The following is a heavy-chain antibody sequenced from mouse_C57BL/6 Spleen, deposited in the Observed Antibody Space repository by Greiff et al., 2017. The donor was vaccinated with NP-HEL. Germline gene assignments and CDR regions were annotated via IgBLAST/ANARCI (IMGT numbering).Heavy chain of an antibody. CDR1: GFTFSDYG. V-gene: IGHV5-17*01. Sequence: EVQRVESGGGLVKPGGSLKLSCAASGFTFSDYGMHWVRQAPEKGLEWVAYISSGSSTIYYADTVKGRFTISRDNAKNTLFLQRTSLRSEDTAMYYCARASLGTSYYFDYWGQGTTLTVSS. J-gene: IGHJ2*01. CDR2: ISSGSSTI. D-gene: IGHD3-3*01. CDR3: ARASLGTSYYFDY.